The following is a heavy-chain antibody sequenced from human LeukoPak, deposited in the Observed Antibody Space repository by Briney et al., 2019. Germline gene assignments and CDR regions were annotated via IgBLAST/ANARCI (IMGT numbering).Heavy chain of an antibody. CDR1: GRSISSGSYY. J-gene: IGHJ5*02. CDR3: AREDGSPSNWFDP. D-gene: IGHD3-10*01. Sequence: SQTLSLTCTVSGRSISSGSYYWIWLRHPAGKALEWSGRIYTSGSPNYNPSLKSRVTISVDTSKNQFSLRLSYVTAADTAVYYCAREDGSPSNWFDPWGQGTLVTVSS. V-gene: IGHV4-61*02. CDR2: IYTSGSP.